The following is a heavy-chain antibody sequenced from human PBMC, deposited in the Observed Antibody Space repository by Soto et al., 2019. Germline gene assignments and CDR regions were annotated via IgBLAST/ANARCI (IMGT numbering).Heavy chain of an antibody. V-gene: IGHV2-26*01. CDR1: GFSLSNARMG. CDR3: ARISSDYYDSSGYDTRTQNAFDI. J-gene: IGHJ3*02. D-gene: IGHD3-22*01. CDR2: IFSNDEK. Sequence: QVTLKESGPVLVKPTETLTLTCTVSGFSLSNARMGVSWIRQPPGKALEWLAHIFSNDEKSYSTSLKSRLTISKDTSKSQVVLTMTNMDPVDTATYYCARISSDYYDSSGYDTRTQNAFDIWGQGTMVTVSS.